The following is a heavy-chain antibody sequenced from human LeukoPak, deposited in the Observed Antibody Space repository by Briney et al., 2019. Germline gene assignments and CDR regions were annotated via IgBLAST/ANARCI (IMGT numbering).Heavy chain of an antibody. CDR3: VGRLRGWSSGFDY. V-gene: IGHV3-13*04. CDR2: IGAAGEM. D-gene: IGHD6-19*01. J-gene: IGHJ4*02. CDR1: GFTFSTYD. Sequence: GGSLRLSCAASGFTFSTYDMHCVRHATGKGLEWVSTIGAAGEMFYPDSVKGRFTISRDDAKNSMYLQMNSLRAGDTAVYYCVGRLRGWSSGFDYWGQGILVTVSS.